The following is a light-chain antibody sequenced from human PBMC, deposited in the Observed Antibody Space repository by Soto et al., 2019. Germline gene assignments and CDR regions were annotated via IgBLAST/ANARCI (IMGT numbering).Light chain of an antibody. J-gene: IGKJ4*01. V-gene: IGKV3-15*01. CDR1: RGISNN. CDR3: QHYNDRPLT. CDR2: GAS. Sequence: EIVLPQSPATLSLSPGERGGLSCRASRGISNNFAWYPPKPGQAPRPPIYGASTRATGIPARFSGSGSGTECTLTISSLQSEDFAVYSCQHYNDRPLTLCGGTKVDIK.